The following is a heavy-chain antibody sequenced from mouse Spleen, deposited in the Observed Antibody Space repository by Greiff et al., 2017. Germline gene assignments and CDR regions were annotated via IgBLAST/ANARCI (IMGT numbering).Heavy chain of an antibody. D-gene: IGHD2-4*01. Sequence: QVQLQQSGAELARSGASVKMSCKASGYTFTSYTMHWVKQRPGQGLEWIGYINPSSGYTKYNQKFKDKATLTADKSSSTAYMQLSSLTSEDSAVYYCARLITGSFAYWGQGTLVTVSA. CDR3: ARLITGSFAY. CDR1: GYTFTSYT. CDR2: INPSSGYT. J-gene: IGHJ3*01. V-gene: IGHV1-4*01.